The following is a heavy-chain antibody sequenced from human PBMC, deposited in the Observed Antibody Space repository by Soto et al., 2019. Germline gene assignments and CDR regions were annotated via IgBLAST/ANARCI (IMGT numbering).Heavy chain of an antibody. CDR2: IKVDGSEK. Sequence: DVQLVDSGGGLVRSGGSLRLSCAASGFTFKDYWMNWVRQAPGKGLEWVANIKVDGSEKNYVDSVKGRFTISRDNAKNSLYLQMNHLRAEDTAVYYCARDEICDGVKCTLGYFQEWGQGTLVTVSS. CDR3: ARDEICDGVKCTLGYFQE. V-gene: IGHV3-7*03. CDR1: GFTFKDYW. D-gene: IGHD2-21*01. J-gene: IGHJ1*01.